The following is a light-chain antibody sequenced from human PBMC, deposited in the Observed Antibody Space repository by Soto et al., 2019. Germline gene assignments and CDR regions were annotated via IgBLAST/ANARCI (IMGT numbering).Light chain of an antibody. V-gene: IGKV3-20*01. CDR2: GAT. CDR1: QSISSN. CDR3: QQYGSSPPRT. Sequence: EIALTQSQAILSVSPGERVTLSCRANQSISSNSAWYQQKPGHTPRLLIYGATTRATGIPARFSGSGSGADFTLSISRLEPEDFAVYYCQQYGSSPPRTFGQGTKVDIK. J-gene: IGKJ1*01.